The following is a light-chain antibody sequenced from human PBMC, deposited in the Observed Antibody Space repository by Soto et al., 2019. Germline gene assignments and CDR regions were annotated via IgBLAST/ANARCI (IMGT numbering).Light chain of an antibody. Sequence: QYALTQPASVSGSPGQSITISCTGTSSDIGGYNYVSWYQLHPGKPPKLMIYDVSIRTSGVSNRFSSSKSGNTASLTISGIQAEDAADYYCSSYTSSSSVIFGGGTKVTVL. J-gene: IGLJ2*01. V-gene: IGLV2-14*03. CDR3: SSYTSSSSVI. CDR1: SSDIGGYNY. CDR2: DVS.